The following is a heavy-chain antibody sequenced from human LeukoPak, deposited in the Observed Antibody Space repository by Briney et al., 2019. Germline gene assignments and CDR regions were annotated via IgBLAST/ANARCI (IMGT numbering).Heavy chain of an antibody. Sequence: SETLSLTCTVSGVSISSSNSYWGWIRQPPGKGLEWIGSIYYSGNTYYNASLKSQVSISIDTSKNQFSLKLSSVTAADTAVYYCARTVYDYVWGSSLGQGTLVTVSS. D-gene: IGHD3-16*01. J-gene: IGHJ5*02. V-gene: IGHV4-39*07. CDR3: ARTVYDYVWGSS. CDR2: IYYSGNT. CDR1: GVSISSSNSY.